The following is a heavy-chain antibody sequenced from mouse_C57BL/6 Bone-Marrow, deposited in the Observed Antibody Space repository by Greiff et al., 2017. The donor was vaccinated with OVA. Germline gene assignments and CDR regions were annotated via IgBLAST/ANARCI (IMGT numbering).Heavy chain of an antibody. CDR3: ARGTWFAY. CDR1: GYTFTSYW. V-gene: IGHV1-69*01. CDR2: IDPSDSYT. Sequence: QVQLQQPGAELVMPGASVKLSCKASGYTFTSYWMHWVKQRPGQGLEWIGEIDPSDSYTNYNQKFKGKSTLTVDKSSSTAYMQLSSLTSEDSAVYYCARGTWFAYWGQGTRVTVSA. J-gene: IGHJ3*01.